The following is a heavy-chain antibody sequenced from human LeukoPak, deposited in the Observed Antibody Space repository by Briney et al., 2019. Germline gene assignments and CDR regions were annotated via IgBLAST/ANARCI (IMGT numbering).Heavy chain of an antibody. CDR3: ARSAGGLYSSGWYE. D-gene: IGHD6-19*01. V-gene: IGHV1-69*05. Sequence: SVKVSCKASGYTFTGYYMHWVRQAPGQGLEWMGGIIPIFGTANYAQKFQGRVTITTDESTSTAYMELSSLRSEDTAVYYCARSAGGLYSSGWYEWGQGTLVTVSS. J-gene: IGHJ4*02. CDR1: GYTFTGYY. CDR2: IIPIFGTA.